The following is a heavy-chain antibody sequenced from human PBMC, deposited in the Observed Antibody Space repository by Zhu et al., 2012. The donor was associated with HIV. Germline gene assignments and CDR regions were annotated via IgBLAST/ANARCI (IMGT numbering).Heavy chain of an antibody. V-gene: IGHV4-30-4*08. D-gene: IGHD3-10*01. CDR3: ARADGSGTYYYYYMDV. Sequence: QVQLQESGPGLVKPSQTLSLTCTVSGGSIGSGDYYWSWIRQPPGKGLEWIAYIHHSGTTYYNPSLKSRLSISIDTSKNQFSLRLSSVSAADTAVYFCARADGSGTYYYYYMDVWGKGTTVTVSS. CDR2: IHHSGTT. J-gene: IGHJ6*03. CDR1: GGSIGSGDYY.